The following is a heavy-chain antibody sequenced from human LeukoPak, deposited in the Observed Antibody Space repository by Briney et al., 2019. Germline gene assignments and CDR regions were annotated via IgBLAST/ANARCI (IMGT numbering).Heavy chain of an antibody. J-gene: IGHJ3*02. CDR1: GYSFTSYW. CDR3: ARRRGRYSGDAFDI. Sequence: SLKISCKGSGYSFTSYWIGWVRQMPGKGLEWMGLIYPGDSDTRYSPSFQGQLTISADKYKSTAYLQRSSLKASDTATYYCARRRGRYSGDAFDIWGQGTMVTVSS. CDR2: IYPGDSDT. D-gene: IGHD1-26*01. V-gene: IGHV5-51*01.